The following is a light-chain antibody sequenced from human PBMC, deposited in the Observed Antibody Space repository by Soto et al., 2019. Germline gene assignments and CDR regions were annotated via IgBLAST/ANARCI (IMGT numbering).Light chain of an antibody. CDR2: WAS. CDR3: QQYYRTLIA. V-gene: IGKV4-1*01. J-gene: IGKJ5*01. Sequence: DIVMTQSPDSLTVSLGERATINCKSSQSVLYSSNNKNYLAWYQQKPGQPPKLLIYWASNRESGVPDRFSGSGSGRDFTLTISSLQAEDVAVYYCQQYYRTLIAFGQVTRLEIK. CDR1: QSVLYSSNNKNY.